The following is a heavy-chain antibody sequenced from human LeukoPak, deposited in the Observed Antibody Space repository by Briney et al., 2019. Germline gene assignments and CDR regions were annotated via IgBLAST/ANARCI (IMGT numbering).Heavy chain of an antibody. V-gene: IGHV4-59*08. Sequence: SETLSLSCTVSGGSISSYYWSWIRQPPGKGLEWIGYIYYSGSTNYNPSLKSRVTISVDTSKNQFSLKLSSVTAADTAVYYCATGSSGYDRNFDYWGQGTLVTVSS. J-gene: IGHJ4*02. CDR2: IYYSGST. CDR1: GGSISSYY. CDR3: ATGSSGYDRNFDY. D-gene: IGHD3-22*01.